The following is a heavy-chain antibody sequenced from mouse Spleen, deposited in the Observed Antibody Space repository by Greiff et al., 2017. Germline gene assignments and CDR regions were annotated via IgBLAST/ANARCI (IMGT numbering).Heavy chain of an antibody. CDR2: IYPGSGST. CDR3: ARDYDYDRGAY. J-gene: IGHJ3*01. CDR1: GYTFTSYW. D-gene: IGHD2-4*01. Sequence: VKLQQPGAELVKPGASVKMSCKASGYTFTSYWITWVKQRPGQGLEWIGDIYPGSGSTNYNEKFKSKATLTVDTSSSTAYMQLSSLTSEDSAVYYCARDYDYDRGAYWGQGTLVTVSA. V-gene: IGHV1-55*01.